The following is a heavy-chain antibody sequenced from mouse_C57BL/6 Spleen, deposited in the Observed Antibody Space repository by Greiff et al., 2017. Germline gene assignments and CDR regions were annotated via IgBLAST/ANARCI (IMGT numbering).Heavy chain of an antibody. CDR2: IYPGSGST. CDR1: GYTFTSYW. D-gene: IGHD4-1*01. J-gene: IGHJ2*01. CDR3: ARSLGGTYYVDY. Sequence: QVQLQQPGAELVKPGASVKMSCKASGYTFTSYWITWVKQRPGQGLEWIGDIYPGSGSTNYNEKFKSKATLTVDTSSSTAYMQLSSLTSEDSAVYYCARSLGGTYYVDYWGQGTTLTVSS. V-gene: IGHV1-55*01.